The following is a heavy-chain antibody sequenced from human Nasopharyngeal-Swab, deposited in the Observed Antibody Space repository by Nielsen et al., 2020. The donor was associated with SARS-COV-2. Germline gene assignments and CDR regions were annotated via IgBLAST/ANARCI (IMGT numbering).Heavy chain of an antibody. CDR2: ISGSGGST. J-gene: IGHJ6*03. D-gene: IGHD3-10*01. CDR1: EFTFSSYA. CDR3: AKDRYYYGSGSLTRDYYYMDV. V-gene: IGHV3-23*01. Sequence: GGSLRLSCAASEFTFSSYAMSWVRQAPGKGLEWVSAISGSGGSTYYADSVKGRFTISRDNSKNTLYLQMNSLRAEDTAVYYCAKDRYYYGSGSLTRDYYYMDVWGKGTTVTVSS.